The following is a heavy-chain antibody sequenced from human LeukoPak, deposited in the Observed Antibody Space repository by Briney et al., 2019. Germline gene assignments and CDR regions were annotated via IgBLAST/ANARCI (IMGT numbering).Heavy chain of an antibody. CDR2: IHYSVAT. V-gene: IGHV4-59*08. D-gene: IGHD2-21*02. J-gene: IGHJ4*02. CDR1: GGSISSYY. Sequence: SETLSLTCTVSGGSISSYYSSWIRQPPGKRLEWIGYIHYSVATNYNPSRKSPITISVDTSKNQFSLELGSLTAADTALYYFGPVRGASTAVFYSWGQGTLVTVSS. CDR3: GPVRGASTAVFYS.